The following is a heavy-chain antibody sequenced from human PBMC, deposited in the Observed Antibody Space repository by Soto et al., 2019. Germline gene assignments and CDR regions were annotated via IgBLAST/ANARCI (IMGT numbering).Heavy chain of an antibody. Sequence: QVQLVQSGAEVKKPGASVKVSCKASGYTFTSYGISWVRQAPGQGLEWMGWISTYNGNTNYAQKLQGRVTMTPDTPTSTAYMELRSRRSDDTAVYYCARAVQYDILTGYYADYYYYGMAVWGQGTAVTVSS. CDR1: GYTFTSYG. D-gene: IGHD3-9*01. CDR2: ISTYNGNT. CDR3: ARAVQYDILTGYYADYYYYGMAV. V-gene: IGHV1-18*01. J-gene: IGHJ6*02.